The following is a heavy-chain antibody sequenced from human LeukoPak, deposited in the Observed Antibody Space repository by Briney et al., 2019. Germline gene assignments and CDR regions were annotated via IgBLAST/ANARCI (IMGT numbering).Heavy chain of an antibody. CDR3: ARDRGYSFDY. CDR2: INSGGST. J-gene: IGHJ4*02. V-gene: IGHV3-74*01. CDR1: GFTFSSYW. D-gene: IGHD1-1*01. Sequence: GGSLRLSCAASGFTFSSYWMHWVRQAPGKGLVWVSHINSGGSTSFAVSVKGRFTISRDNAKNTLYLQMNSLRAEDTAVYYCARDRGYSFDYWGQGTLVTVSS.